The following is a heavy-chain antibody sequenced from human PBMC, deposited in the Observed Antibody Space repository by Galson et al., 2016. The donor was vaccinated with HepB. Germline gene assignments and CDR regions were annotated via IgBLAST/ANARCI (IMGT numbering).Heavy chain of an antibody. CDR3: ARASWELPTNFDY. CDR1: GYTFNTYG. J-gene: IGHJ4*02. V-gene: IGHV1-18*01. Sequence: SVKVSCKASGYTFNTYGITWVRQAPGQGLEWVGWISVYNGNTKYAQELQGRVTMTTDTSTSTAYMELRSLRSNDTAVYYCARASWELPTNFDYWGQGTLVTVSS. CDR2: ISVYNGNT. D-gene: IGHD1-26*01.